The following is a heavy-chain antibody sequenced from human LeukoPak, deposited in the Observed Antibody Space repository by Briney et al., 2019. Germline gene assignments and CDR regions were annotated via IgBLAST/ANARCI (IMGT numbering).Heavy chain of an antibody. D-gene: IGHD3-9*01. Sequence: WVKVSRKASGGTFSIYAISWVRQAPGQGLEWMGGIIPIFGTANYAQKFQGRVTITADESTSTAYMELSSLRSEDTAVYYCARSYYDILGAFDYWGQGTLVTVSS. CDR1: GGTFSIYA. V-gene: IGHV1-69*01. CDR3: ARSYYDILGAFDY. J-gene: IGHJ4*02. CDR2: IIPIFGTA.